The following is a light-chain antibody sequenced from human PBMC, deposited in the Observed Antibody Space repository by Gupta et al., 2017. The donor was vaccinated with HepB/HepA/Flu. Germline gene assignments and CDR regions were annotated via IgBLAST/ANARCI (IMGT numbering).Light chain of an antibody. CDR1: QSVSSSY. J-gene: IGKJ4*01. V-gene: IGKV3-20*01. Sequence: EIVLTQSPGTLSLSPGERATLSCRASQSVSSSYLAWYQQKPGQAPRLLIYGASSRATGIPDRFSGSGYGTDFTLTISRREPEDFAVYYCQQYCSSPPVTFGGGTKVEIK. CDR2: GAS. CDR3: QQYCSSPPVT.